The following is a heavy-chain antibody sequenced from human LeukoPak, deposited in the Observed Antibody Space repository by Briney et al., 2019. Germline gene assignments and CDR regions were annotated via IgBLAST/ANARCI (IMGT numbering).Heavy chain of an antibody. J-gene: IGHJ3*02. CDR1: GGSFSGYY. V-gene: IGHV4-34*01. CDR3: VRVVMVHAFDI. D-gene: IGHD3-22*01. CDR2: INHSGST. Sequence: SETLSLTCAVYGGSFSGYYWSWIRQPPGKGLEWIGEINHSGSTNYNPSLKSRVTISVDTSKNQFSLKLSSVTAADTAVYYCVRVVMVHAFDIWGQGTMVTVSS.